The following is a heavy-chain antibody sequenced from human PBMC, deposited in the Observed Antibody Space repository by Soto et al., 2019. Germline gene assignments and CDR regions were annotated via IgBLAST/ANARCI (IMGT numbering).Heavy chain of an antibody. CDR3: ASSYYYDSSGYFYYDY. CDR1: GGTFSSYA. D-gene: IGHD3-22*01. CDR2: IIPIFGTA. Sequence: SVKVSCKASGGTFSSYAISWVRQAPRQGLEWMGGIIPIFGTANCAQKFQGRVTITADESTSTAYMELSSLRSEDTAVYYCASSYYYDSSGYFYYDYWGQGTLVTAPQ. V-gene: IGHV1-69*13. J-gene: IGHJ4*02.